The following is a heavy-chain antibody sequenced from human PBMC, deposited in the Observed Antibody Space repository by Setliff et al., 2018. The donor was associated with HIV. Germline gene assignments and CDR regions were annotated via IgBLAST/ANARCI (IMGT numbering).Heavy chain of an antibody. V-gene: IGHV1-8*02. Sequence: ASVKVSCKASGGTFSTYAISWVRRATGQGLEWMGWMNPNSGNRGYAQKFQGRVTMTRITSISTAYMELSSLRSEDTAVYYCARGLYSSSSRGAFDIWGQGTMVTVSS. J-gene: IGHJ3*02. D-gene: IGHD6-6*01. CDR2: MNPNSGNR. CDR1: GGTFSTYA. CDR3: ARGLYSSSSRGAFDI.